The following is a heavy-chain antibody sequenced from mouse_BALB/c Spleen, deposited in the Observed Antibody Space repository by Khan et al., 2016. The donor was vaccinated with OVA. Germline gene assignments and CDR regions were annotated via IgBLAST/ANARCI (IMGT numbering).Heavy chain of an antibody. J-gene: IGHJ3*01. V-gene: IGHV3-2*02. D-gene: IGHD2-4*01. CDR1: GNSITSEYA. Sequence: EVQLQESGPGLVKPSQSLSLTCTVTGNSITSEYAWNWIRQFPGNKLEWMGYINYSGNTRFNPSLKSRASITRDTSKNQFFLQLNSVTTEDTATYYCARKDYYDYDPFPYWGQGTLVTVSA. CDR3: ARKDYYDYDPFPY. CDR2: INYSGNT.